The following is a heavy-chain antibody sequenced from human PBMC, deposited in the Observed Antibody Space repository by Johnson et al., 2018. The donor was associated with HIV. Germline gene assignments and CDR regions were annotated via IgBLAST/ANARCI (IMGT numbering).Heavy chain of an antibody. CDR1: GFMFDDYA. CDR2: ISWNSGSL. J-gene: IGHJ3*02. CDR3: ATQYNYRQPFDI. D-gene: IGHD1-1*01. V-gene: IGHV3-9*01. Sequence: VQLVESGGGLVQPGGSLRLSCAASGFMFDDYAMHCVRQAPGKGLEWVSRISWNSGSLGYADSVKGRFSISRDNPNNSLYLQINSLRAEDTAVYYCATQYNYRQPFDIWGQGTMVTVSS.